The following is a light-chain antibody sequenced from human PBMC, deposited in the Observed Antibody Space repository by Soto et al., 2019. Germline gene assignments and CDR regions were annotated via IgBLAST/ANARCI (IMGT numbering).Light chain of an antibody. CDR2: AAS. CDR3: QQNYNTPLT. J-gene: IGKJ4*01. Sequence: DIPMTQSPSSLSAPVGDRVTIPCRASQSISSYLNWCQQKPGKAPKLLIYAASSLLSTVPSRFSGSGSGTDFTLTISSLQPEDFATYYCQQNYNTPLTFGGGTKVDIK. V-gene: IGKV1-39*01. CDR1: QSISSY.